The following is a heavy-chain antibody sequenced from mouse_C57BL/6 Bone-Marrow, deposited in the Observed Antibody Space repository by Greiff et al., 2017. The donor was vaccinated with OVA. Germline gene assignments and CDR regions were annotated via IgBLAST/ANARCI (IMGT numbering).Heavy chain of an antibody. D-gene: IGHD3-3*01. Sequence: QVQLQQSGAELARPGASVKLSCKASGYTFTSYGISWVKQRTGQGLEWIGEIYPRSGNTYYNEKFKGKATLTADKSSSTAYMELRSLTSEDSAVYFCAREKGPCAYWGQGTLVTVSA. CDR1: GYTFTSYG. J-gene: IGHJ3*01. CDR2: IYPRSGNT. V-gene: IGHV1-81*01. CDR3: AREKGPCAY.